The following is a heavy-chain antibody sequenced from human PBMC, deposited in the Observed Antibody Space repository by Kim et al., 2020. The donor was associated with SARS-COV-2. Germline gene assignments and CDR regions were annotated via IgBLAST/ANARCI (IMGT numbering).Heavy chain of an antibody. D-gene: IGHD3-3*01. J-gene: IGHJ2*01. CDR2: IYYSGST. CDR1: GGSISSSSYY. CDR3: ARRITIFGVAHRFDL. Sequence: SETLSLTCTVSGGSISSSSYYWGWIRQPPGKGLEWIGSIYYSGSTYYNPSLKSRVTISVDTSKNQFSLTLSSVTAADTAVYYCARRITIFGVAHRFDLWGRGTLVTVSS. V-gene: IGHV4-39*01.